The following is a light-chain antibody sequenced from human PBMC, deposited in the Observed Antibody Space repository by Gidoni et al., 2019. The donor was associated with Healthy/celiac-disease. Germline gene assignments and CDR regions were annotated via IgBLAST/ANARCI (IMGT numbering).Light chain of an antibody. V-gene: IGKV3-15*01. CDR3: QQYNNCLLYT. J-gene: IGKJ2*01. CDR2: GAS. CDR1: QSVSSN. Sequence: EIVRTQSQATLSVSPEERATLSCRASQSVSSNLAWYQQKPGQAPSLLIDGASTRATGIQARCSGSGSGTEFTLTISSLQSEDFAVSYCQQYNNCLLYTFGQGTKLEIK.